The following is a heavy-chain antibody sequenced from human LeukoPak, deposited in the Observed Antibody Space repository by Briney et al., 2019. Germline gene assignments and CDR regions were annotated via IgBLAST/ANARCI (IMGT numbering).Heavy chain of an antibody. D-gene: IGHD2-21*01. CDR1: GFTFSSYT. Sequence: PGGSLRLSCAASGFTFSSYTMSWVRQAPGKGLEWVSTITTSDGNTYYADSVKGRFTVSRDNSKNTLFLQMNSLRAEDTALYYCAKDTGVVYWGQGTLVTVSS. J-gene: IGHJ4*02. CDR3: AKDTGVVY. CDR2: ITTSDGNT. V-gene: IGHV3-23*01.